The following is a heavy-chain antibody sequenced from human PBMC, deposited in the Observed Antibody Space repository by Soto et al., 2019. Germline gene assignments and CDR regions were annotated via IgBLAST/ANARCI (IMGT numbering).Heavy chain of an antibody. Sequence: SETLSLTCAVFGGSFSGYYWSWIRQPPGKGLEWIGEINHSGSTNYNPSLKSRVTISVDTSKNQFSLKLSSVTAADTAVYYCARGHVRYSNRRNWFDPWGQGTLVTVSS. CDR2: INHSGST. D-gene: IGHD4-4*01. V-gene: IGHV4-34*01. CDR3: ARGHVRYSNRRNWFDP. J-gene: IGHJ5*02. CDR1: GGSFSGYY.